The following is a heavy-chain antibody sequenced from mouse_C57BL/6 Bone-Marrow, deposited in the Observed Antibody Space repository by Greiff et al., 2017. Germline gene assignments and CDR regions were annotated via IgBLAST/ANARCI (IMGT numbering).Heavy chain of an antibody. CDR3: ARESPISYDYDVWFAY. J-gene: IGHJ3*01. CDR1: GFTFSSYA. D-gene: IGHD2-4*01. V-gene: IGHV5-4*01. Sequence: EVQGVESGGGLVKPGGSLTLSCAASGFTFSSYAMSWVRQTPEKRLEWVATISDGGSYTYYPANVKGRFTISRDNAKNNLYLQLSHLKSEDTSMYYCARESPISYDYDVWFAYWGQGTLVTVAA. CDR2: ISDGGSYT.